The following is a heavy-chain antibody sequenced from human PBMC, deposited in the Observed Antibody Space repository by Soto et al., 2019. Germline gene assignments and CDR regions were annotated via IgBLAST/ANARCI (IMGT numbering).Heavy chain of an antibody. D-gene: IGHD3-3*01. J-gene: IGHJ6*02. CDR2: VHWNDDE. V-gene: IGHV2-5*01. CDR1: GFSLSTTGEG. CDR3: AHRRFGDTRPGYNGLDV. Sequence: QITLKEAGPTLVKPTQTLTLTCTFSGFSLSTTGEGVFWIRQPPGKAPEWLALVHWNDDERYSPSLTPRLTIRKVTSRSQVVLSLAYLEPVDTGTYYCAHRRFGDTRPGYNGLDVWGQGTTVIVSS.